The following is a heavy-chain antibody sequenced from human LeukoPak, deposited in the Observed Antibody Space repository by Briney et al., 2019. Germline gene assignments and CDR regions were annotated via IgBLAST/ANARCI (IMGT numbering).Heavy chain of an antibody. CDR2: ISGSGGST. V-gene: IGHV3-23*01. CDR1: GFTFSTYA. J-gene: IGHJ4*02. D-gene: IGHD3-10*01. Sequence: PGGSLRLSCAASGFTFSTYAMSWVRQAPGRGLEWVSTISGSGGSTYYADSVKGRLTISRDNSKNTLYLQVNSLRAEDTAIYYCAKDASTAYNSGGQWVDYWGQGTLVTVSS. CDR3: AKDASTAYNSGGQWVDY.